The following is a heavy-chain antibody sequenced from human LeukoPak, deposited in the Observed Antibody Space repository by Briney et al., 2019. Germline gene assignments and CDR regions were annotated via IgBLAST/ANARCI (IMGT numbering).Heavy chain of an antibody. J-gene: IGHJ4*02. CDR1: GFTFSSYW. Sequence: GGSLRLSCAASGFTFSSYWMRWVRQAPGKGLEWVSAISNNGGYTYYADSVQGRFTISRDNSKSTLCLQMNSLRAEDTAVYYCAKQLGYCSDGSCYFPYWGQGTLVTVSS. V-gene: IGHV3-23*01. CDR2: ISNNGGYT. D-gene: IGHD2-15*01. CDR3: AKQLGYCSDGSCYFPY.